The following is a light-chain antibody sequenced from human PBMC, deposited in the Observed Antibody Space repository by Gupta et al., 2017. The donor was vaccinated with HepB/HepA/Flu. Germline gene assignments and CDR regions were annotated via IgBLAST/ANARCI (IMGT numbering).Light chain of an antibody. CDR1: SSNIGSKT. CDR3: SAWDASLSGVV. V-gene: IGLV1-44*01. J-gene: IGLJ2*01. CDR2: NND. Sequence: SVLIQPPSASGTPGQRVTISCSGSSSNIGSKTVSWYQRLPGTAPKLVIYNNDQRSSGVPDRFSGSKSGTSASLAINGLQSEDEADYYCSAWDASLSGVVFGGGTKLTVL.